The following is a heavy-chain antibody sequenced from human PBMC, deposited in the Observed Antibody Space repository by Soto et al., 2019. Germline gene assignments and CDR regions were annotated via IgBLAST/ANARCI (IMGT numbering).Heavy chain of an antibody. CDR1: GYTFINYY. J-gene: IGHJ4*02. Sequence: QVQLVQSGAEVKKPGASVEVSCKASGYTFINYYLHWVRQAPAQGLEWMGMISPSDGATVYAQRFQGRVTVPRDTSTSTVYMTLSSLRSDDTAVYYCVREAPMSYVFDYWGQGALVTVSS. CDR3: VREAPMSYVFDY. CDR2: ISPSDGAT. V-gene: IGHV1-46*01. D-gene: IGHD2-2*01.